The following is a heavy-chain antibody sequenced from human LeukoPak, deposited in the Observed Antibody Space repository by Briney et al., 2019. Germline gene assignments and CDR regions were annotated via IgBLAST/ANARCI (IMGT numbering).Heavy chain of an antibody. J-gene: IGHJ5*02. D-gene: IGHD3-10*02. Sequence: SVKVSCKASGGTFSSYAISWVRQAPGQGLEWMGGIIAIFGTANYAQKFQGRVTITADESTSTAYMELSSLRSEDTAVYYCARDVYYVRMGGNWFDPWGQGTLVTVSS. CDR1: GGTFSSYA. CDR3: ARDVYYVRMGGNWFDP. V-gene: IGHV1-69*13. CDR2: IIAIFGTA.